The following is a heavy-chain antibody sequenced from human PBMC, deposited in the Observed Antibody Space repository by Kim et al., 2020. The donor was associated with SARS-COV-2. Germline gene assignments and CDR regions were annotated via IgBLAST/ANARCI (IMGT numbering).Heavy chain of an antibody. D-gene: IGHD3-16*01. CDR2: IIPVFGTA. J-gene: IGHJ6*02. V-gene: IGHV1-69*13. CDR3: ARHRIPGDSQYGMDV. CDR1: GGTFSSYS. Sequence: SVKVSCKASGGTFSSYSISWVRQAPGQGLEWMGGIIPVFGTASYAQNFQGRVTVTADESTSTAYLELSSLRSEDTAVYYCARHRIPGDSQYGMDVWGQGTTVTVSS.